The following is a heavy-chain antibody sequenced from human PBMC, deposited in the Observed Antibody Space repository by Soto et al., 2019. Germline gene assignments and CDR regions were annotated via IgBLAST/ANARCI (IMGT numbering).Heavy chain of an antibody. J-gene: IGHJ6*02. D-gene: IGHD3-3*01. Sequence: QVQLQESGPGLVKPSETLSLTCTVSGGSISSYYWSWIRQPAGKGLEWIGRIYTSGSTNYNPSLKSRVTMSVDTSKNQFSLKLSSVTAADTAVYYCAREGITIFGVVIPDYYYYGMDVWGQGTTVTVSS. CDR2: IYTSGST. CDR3: AREGITIFGVVIPDYYYYGMDV. V-gene: IGHV4-4*07. CDR1: GGSISSYY.